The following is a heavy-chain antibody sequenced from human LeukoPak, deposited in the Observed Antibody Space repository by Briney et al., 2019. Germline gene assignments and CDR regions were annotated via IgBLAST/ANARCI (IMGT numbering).Heavy chain of an antibody. Sequence: SETLSLTCTVSGYSLTSGYYWGWIQQPPGKGLEWIASIFHSGSTFYNPSVKSRVTISVDTSKNQFSLTLRSVTAADTAVYYCARETEKQWQYWGQGTMATVSS. D-gene: IGHD6-19*01. J-gene: IGHJ3*01. V-gene: IGHV4-38-2*02. CDR1: GYSLTSGYY. CDR3: ARETEKQWQY. CDR2: IFHSGST.